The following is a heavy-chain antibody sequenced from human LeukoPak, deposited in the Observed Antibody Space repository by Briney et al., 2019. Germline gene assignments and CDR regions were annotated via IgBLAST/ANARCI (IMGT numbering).Heavy chain of an antibody. D-gene: IGHD3-22*01. J-gene: IGHJ4*02. CDR3: AKSSYYDASGYYREYYFDY. V-gene: IGHV3-23*01. CDR1: RFTFSSYG. CDR2: ISGSGGST. Sequence: GGSLRLSCAASRFTFSSYGMRWVRKAPGKGLEWVSSISGSGGSTYYADSVKGRFTISRDNSKNTLYLQMNSLRDEDTAVYYCAKSSYYDASGYYREYYFDYWGQGTLVTVSS.